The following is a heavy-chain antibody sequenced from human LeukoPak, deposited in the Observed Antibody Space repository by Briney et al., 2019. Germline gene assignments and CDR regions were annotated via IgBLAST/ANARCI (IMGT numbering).Heavy chain of an antibody. Sequence: GGSLRLSCAASGFTFSSFWMNWVRQAPGKGLEWVANIKQDGSEIHYVGSVRGRFTISRDDAKDSLYLQMNSLRAEDTAVYYCARDITLTRGGRSDYWGQGTLVTVSA. J-gene: IGHJ4*02. D-gene: IGHD3-10*01. CDR1: GFTFSSFW. V-gene: IGHV3-7*01. CDR3: ARDITLTRGGRSDY. CDR2: IKQDGSEI.